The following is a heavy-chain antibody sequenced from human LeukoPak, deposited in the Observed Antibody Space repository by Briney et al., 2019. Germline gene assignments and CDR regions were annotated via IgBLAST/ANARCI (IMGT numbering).Heavy chain of an antibody. Sequence: AGGSLRLSCAASGFTVSSNYMSWVRQAPGKGLEWVSVIYSGGSTYYADSVKGRFTISRDNSKNTLYLQMNSLRAEDTAVYYCARGWSIAALFDYWGQGTLVTVSS. D-gene: IGHD6-6*01. CDR2: IYSGGST. CDR1: GFTVSSNY. J-gene: IGHJ4*02. CDR3: ARGWSIAALFDY. V-gene: IGHV3-53*01.